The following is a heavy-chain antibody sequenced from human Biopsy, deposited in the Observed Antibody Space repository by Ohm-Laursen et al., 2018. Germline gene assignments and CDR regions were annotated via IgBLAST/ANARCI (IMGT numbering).Heavy chain of an antibody. CDR2: IYYSGST. CDR1: GVSISDYY. CDR3: ASRGLVMASDCYFDD. V-gene: IGHV4-59*08. D-gene: IGHD3/OR15-3a*01. J-gene: IGHJ4*02. Sequence: SDTLSLTCSVSGVSISDYYWSWIRQPPGRGLEWVGSIYYSGSTNYNPSLKSRVTISADTSKSQLSLHRTSVTAADTAVYYCASRGLVMASDCYFDDWGQETLVTVSS.